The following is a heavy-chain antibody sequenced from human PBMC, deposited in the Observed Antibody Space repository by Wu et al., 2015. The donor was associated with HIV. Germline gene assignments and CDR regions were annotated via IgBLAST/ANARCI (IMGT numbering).Heavy chain of an antibody. CDR2: ISGSNGNT. V-gene: IGHV1-18*01. CDR3: ARIYCGGDCYSGYFDY. J-gene: IGHJ4*02. D-gene: IGHD2-21*02. CDR1: GYSFITYG. Sequence: VQLVQSGNEVKKPGASMKVSCKSSGYSFITYGITWVRQAPGLGFEWMGWISGSNGNTNYAQKFEGRVTMTADTSTSTAFLEVRGLRSDDTAVYYCARIYCGGDCYSGYFDYWGQGTRGHRLL.